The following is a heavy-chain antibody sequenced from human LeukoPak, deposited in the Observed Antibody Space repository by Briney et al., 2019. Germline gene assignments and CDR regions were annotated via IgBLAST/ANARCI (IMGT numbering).Heavy chain of an antibody. CDR1: GFTFSSYG. V-gene: IGHV3-33*01. D-gene: IGHD3-16*01. CDR2: IWYDGSNK. J-gene: IGHJ5*02. CDR3: ARDGAQAGFDP. Sequence: GSLRLSCAASGFTFSSYGMHWVRQAPGKGLEWVAVIWYDGSNKYYADSVKGRFTISRDNSKNTLYLQMNSLRAEDTAVYYCARDGAQAGFDPWGQGTLVTASS.